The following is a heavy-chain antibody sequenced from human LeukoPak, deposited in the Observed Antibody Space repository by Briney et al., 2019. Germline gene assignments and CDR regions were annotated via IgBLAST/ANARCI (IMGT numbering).Heavy chain of an antibody. CDR3: AKGEWSYDY. CDR2: ISYDGSNK. D-gene: IGHD3-3*01. Sequence: GGSLRLSCAASGFTFSSYAMHWVRQAPVKGLEWVAVISYDGSNKYYADSVKGRFTISRDNSKNTLYLQMNSLRAEDTAVYYCAKGEWSYDYWGQGTLVTVSS. V-gene: IGHV3-30*04. J-gene: IGHJ4*02. CDR1: GFTFSSYA.